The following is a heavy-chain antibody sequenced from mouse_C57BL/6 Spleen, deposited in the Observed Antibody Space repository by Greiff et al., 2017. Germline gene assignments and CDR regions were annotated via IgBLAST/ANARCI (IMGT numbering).Heavy chain of an antibody. J-gene: IGHJ2*01. V-gene: IGHV1-80*01. D-gene: IGHD2-4*01. CDR1: GYAFSSYW. Sequence: VKLQQSGAELVKPGASVKISCKASGYAFSSYWMNWVKQRPGKGLEWIGQIYPGDGDTNYNGKFKGKATLTADKSSSTAYMQLSSLTSEDSAVYFCARVGSTMITPYYFDYWGQGTTLTVSS. CDR2: IYPGDGDT. CDR3: ARVGSTMITPYYFDY.